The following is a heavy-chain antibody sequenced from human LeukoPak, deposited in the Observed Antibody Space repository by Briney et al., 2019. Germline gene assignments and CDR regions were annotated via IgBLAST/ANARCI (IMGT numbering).Heavy chain of an antibody. CDR2: IYYSGST. CDR3: ASIKPGMRGYFDY. J-gene: IGHJ4*02. D-gene: IGHD1-14*01. CDR1: GGSFSGYY. Sequence: SETLSLTCAVYGGSFSGYYWGWIRQPPGKGLEWVGRIYYSGSTYYHPSLKRRVTISVDTSKNQFSLKLSSVTAADTAVYYCASIKPGMRGYFDYWGQGTLVTVSS. V-gene: IGHV4-34*01.